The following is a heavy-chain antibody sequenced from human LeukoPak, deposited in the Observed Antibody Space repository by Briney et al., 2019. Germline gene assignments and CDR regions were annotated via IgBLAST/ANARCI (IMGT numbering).Heavy chain of an antibody. CDR2: FYYSGST. Sequence: PSETLSLTCTVSGGSINISSYYWGWIRQPPGKGLEWIGSFYYSGSTYYNPSLKSRVTISVDTSKNQFSLKLTSVTAADTAIYYCARTIVTTRDYYGSGTHGAFDIWGQGTLVTVSS. V-gene: IGHV4-39*01. CDR1: GGSINISSYY. CDR3: ARTIVTTRDYYGSGTHGAFDI. D-gene: IGHD3-10*01. J-gene: IGHJ3*02.